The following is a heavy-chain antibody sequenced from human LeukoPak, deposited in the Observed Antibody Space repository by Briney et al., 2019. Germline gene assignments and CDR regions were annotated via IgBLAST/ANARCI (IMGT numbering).Heavy chain of an antibody. CDR1: GGSISSSSYY. CDR2: IYYSGST. Sequence: SETLSLTCTVSGGSISSSSYYWGWIRQPPGKGLEWIGSIYYSGSTYYNPSLKSRVTISLDTSKNQFSLKLSSVTAADTAVYYCARDGGLRDGYIRYFQHWGQGTLVTVSS. D-gene: IGHD5-24*01. V-gene: IGHV4-39*07. CDR3: ARDGGLRDGYIRYFQH. J-gene: IGHJ1*01.